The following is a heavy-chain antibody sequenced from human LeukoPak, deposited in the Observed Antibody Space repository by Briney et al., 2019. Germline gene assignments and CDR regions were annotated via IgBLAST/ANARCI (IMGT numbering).Heavy chain of an antibody. CDR1: GCSFTGYW. V-gene: IGHV5-10-1*01. Sequence: GVSPQISCPASGCSFTGYWITWVRQMPGKVLAWMGRIDPSDSGTKYSPSFQGHVTISADKSVNTAYLQWSSLKASDTAMYYCARQGYSSASSPDYWGQGTLVTVSS. D-gene: IGHD6-6*01. J-gene: IGHJ4*02. CDR3: ARQGYSSASSPDY. CDR2: IDPSDSGT.